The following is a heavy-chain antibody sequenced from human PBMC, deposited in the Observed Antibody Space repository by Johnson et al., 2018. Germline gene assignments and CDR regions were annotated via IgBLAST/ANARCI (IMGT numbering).Heavy chain of an antibody. CDR1: GFTFSSYA. CDR2: IRGSGDST. V-gene: IGHV3-23*01. J-gene: IGHJ4*02. CDR3: AKGLRESDS. D-gene: IGHD2-15*01. Sequence: VQLQESGGGLVQPGGSLRLSCAASGFTFSSYAMSWVRQAPGKGLYWVSGIRGSGDSTYYADSVKGRFTISRDNSKNTLYLQMTSLSAEDAALYYCAKGLRESDSWGQGTLVTVSS.